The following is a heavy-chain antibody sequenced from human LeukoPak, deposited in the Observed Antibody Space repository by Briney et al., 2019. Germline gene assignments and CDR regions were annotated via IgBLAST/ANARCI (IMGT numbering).Heavy chain of an antibody. Sequence: ASVKVSCKASGYTFTSYAMHWVRQAPGQRLEWMGWISVGNGNTKYSQKFQGRVSITRDTSANTTNLELSSLRSEDTAVYYCARAHSSLGRAYYYYYYMDVWGKGTTVTVSS. V-gene: IGHV1-3*01. CDR1: GYTFTSYA. J-gene: IGHJ6*03. CDR2: ISVGNGNT. D-gene: IGHD6-13*01. CDR3: ARAHSSLGRAYYYYYYMDV.